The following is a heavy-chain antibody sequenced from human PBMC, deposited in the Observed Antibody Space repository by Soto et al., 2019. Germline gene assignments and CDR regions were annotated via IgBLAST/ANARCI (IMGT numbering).Heavy chain of an antibody. Sequence: PGGVPRLSCAASGFTFSSYSMNWVRQAPGKGLEWVSYISSSSSTIYYADSVEGRFTISRDNAKNSLYLQMNSLRDEDTAVYYCARDGVTMIVVAKGGHEAFDIWGQGTMVTVSS. CDR1: GFTFSSYS. D-gene: IGHD3-22*01. CDR3: ARDGVTMIVVAKGGHEAFDI. CDR2: ISSSSSTI. J-gene: IGHJ3*02. V-gene: IGHV3-48*02.